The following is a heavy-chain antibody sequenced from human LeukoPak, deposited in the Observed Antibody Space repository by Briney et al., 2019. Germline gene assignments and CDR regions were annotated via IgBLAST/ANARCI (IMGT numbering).Heavy chain of an antibody. CDR3: ARDQHTAMVGGDY. J-gene: IGHJ4*02. CDR1: GGSISSSSYY. V-gene: IGHV4-39*07. CDR2: IYYSGST. Sequence: KPSETLSLTCTVSGGSISSSSYYWGWIRQPPGKGLEWIGSIYYSGSTYYNPSLKSRVTISVDTSKNQFSLKLSSVTAADTAVYYCARDQHTAMVGGDYWGQGTLVTVSS. D-gene: IGHD5-18*01.